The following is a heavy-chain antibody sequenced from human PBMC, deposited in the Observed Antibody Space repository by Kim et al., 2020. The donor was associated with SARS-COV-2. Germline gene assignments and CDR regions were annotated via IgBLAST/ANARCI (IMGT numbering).Heavy chain of an antibody. CDR1: GFTFSSYN. CDR2: ISSSSSYI. J-gene: IGHJ2*01. Sequence: GGSLRLSCAASGFTFSSYNMSWVRQAPGKGLEWVSSISSSSSYIYYAASMKGRFIFSSDYAKNLLYLQMSSLRAEATAVYYCAGGAERNSTSCYVDLYF. CDR3: AGGAERNSTSCYVDLYF. V-gene: IGHV3-21*01. D-gene: IGHD2-2*01.